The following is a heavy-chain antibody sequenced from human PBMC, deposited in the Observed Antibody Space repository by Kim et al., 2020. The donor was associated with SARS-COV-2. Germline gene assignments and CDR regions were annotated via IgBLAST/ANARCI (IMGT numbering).Heavy chain of an antibody. CDR1: GYTFTSYD. CDR3: ARGNYDILTGPTHWFDP. V-gene: IGHV1-8*01. J-gene: IGHJ5*02. Sequence: ASVKVSCKASGYTFTSYDINWVRQATGQGLEWMGWMNPNSGNTGYAQKFQGRVTMTRNTSISTAYMELSSLRSEDTAVYYCARGNYDILTGPTHWFDPWGQGTLVTVSS. CDR2: MNPNSGNT. D-gene: IGHD3-9*01.